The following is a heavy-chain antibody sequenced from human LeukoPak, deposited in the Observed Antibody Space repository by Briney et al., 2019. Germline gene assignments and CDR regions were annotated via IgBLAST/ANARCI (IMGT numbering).Heavy chain of an antibody. J-gene: IGHJ4*02. D-gene: IGHD2-2*02. CDR3: ARAGPPADIPN. CDR1: GGSISSYY. V-gene: IGHV4-4*09. Sequence: PSETLSLTCTVSGGSISSYYWSWIRQPPGKGLEWIGYIYTSGSTNYNPSLKSRVTISVDTSKNQFSLNLSSLNAADTAVYYCARAGPPADIPNWGQGTLVTVSS. CDR2: IYTSGST.